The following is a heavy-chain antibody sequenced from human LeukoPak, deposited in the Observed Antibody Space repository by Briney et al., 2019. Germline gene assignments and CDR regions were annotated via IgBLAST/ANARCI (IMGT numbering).Heavy chain of an antibody. J-gene: IGHJ4*02. CDR3: AKEDPAWGSGWYRTFDY. CDR2: IYYNGST. V-gene: IGHV4-39*07. CDR1: GGSISTSSYY. D-gene: IGHD6-19*01. Sequence: KPSETLSLTCTVSGGSISTSSYYWGWIRQPPGKGLQWIGSIYYNGSTYYNPSLKSRVTISVDKSKNQFSLKLSSVTAADTAVYYCAKEDPAWGSGWYRTFDYWGQGTLVTVSS.